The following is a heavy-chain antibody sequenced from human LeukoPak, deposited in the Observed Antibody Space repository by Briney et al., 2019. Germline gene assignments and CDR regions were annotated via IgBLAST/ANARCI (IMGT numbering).Heavy chain of an antibody. CDR1: GGSISSYY. J-gene: IGHJ4*02. CDR2: IYYSGST. Sequence: SETLSLTCTVSGGSISSYYWSCIWQPPGKGLEWIGYIYYSGSTNYNPSLKSRVTISVDTSKNQFSLKLSSVTAAYTAVYYCARRYLYYYDSSGYLDYFDYWGQGTLVTVSS. D-gene: IGHD3-22*01. V-gene: IGHV4-59*08. CDR3: ARRYLYYYDSSGYLDYFDY.